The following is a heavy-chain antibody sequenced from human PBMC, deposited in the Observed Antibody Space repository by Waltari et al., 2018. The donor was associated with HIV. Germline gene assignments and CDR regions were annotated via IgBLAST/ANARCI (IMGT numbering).Heavy chain of an antibody. CDR1: GFTFADYA. CDR2: ISWNSGSI. J-gene: IGHJ4*02. V-gene: IGHV3-9*01. CDR3: AKGGTYGDYVAPLDY. D-gene: IGHD4-17*01. Sequence: EVQLVESGGGLVQPGRSLRLSCAASGFTFADYAMHWVRQAPGKGLEWVSGISWNSGSIGYADSVKGRFSISRDNAKNSLYLQMNSLRVEDTALYYCAKGGTYGDYVAPLDYWGQGTLVTVSS.